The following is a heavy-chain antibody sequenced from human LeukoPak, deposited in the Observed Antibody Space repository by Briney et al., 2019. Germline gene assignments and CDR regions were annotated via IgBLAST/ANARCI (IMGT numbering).Heavy chain of an antibody. V-gene: IGHV1-46*01. Sequence: ASVKVSCKASGYTFTSYYMHWVRQAPGQGLEWMGIINPSGGSTSYAQKFQGRVTMTRDMSTSTVYMELSSLRSEDTAVYYCARVRKTNSGSVSGSGILGWFDPWGQGTLVTVSS. CDR1: GYTFTSYY. CDR3: ARVRKTNSGSVSGSGILGWFDP. J-gene: IGHJ5*02. D-gene: IGHD3-10*01. CDR2: INPSGGST.